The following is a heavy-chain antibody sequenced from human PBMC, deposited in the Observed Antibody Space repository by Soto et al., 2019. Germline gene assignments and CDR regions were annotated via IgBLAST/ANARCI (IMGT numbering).Heavy chain of an antibody. J-gene: IGHJ4*02. D-gene: IGHD6-13*01. V-gene: IGHV4-34*01. Sequence: SETLSLTCAVYGGSFSEYYWSWIRQPPEKGLEWIGEIHHSGSANYNPSLKSRVTISVDTSKNQFSLKLSSVTAADTAVYFCARRRVGRSRATLYYFDFWGQGTLVTVSS. CDR2: IHHSGSA. CDR1: GGSFSEYY. CDR3: ARRRVGRSRATLYYFDF.